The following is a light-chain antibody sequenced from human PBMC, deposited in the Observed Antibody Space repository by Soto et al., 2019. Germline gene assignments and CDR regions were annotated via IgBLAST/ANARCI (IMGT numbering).Light chain of an antibody. Sequence: EIVMTQSPATLSVSQGERATLSCRASQSVSSYLAWYQQKPGQAPRLLIYGASTRATDIPARFSGSGSGTEFTLTISSLQSEDFAVYYCQQYNNWPTFGQGTKVDI. CDR3: QQYNNWPT. J-gene: IGKJ1*01. V-gene: IGKV3-15*01. CDR2: GAS. CDR1: QSVSSY.